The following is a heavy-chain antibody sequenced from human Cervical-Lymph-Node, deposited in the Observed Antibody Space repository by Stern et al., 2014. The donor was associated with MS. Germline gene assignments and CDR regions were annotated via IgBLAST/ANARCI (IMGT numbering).Heavy chain of an antibody. CDR3: ARIPRGVVTAIDYYGMDV. CDR1: GFSLSTSGMC. J-gene: IGHJ6*02. D-gene: IGHD2-21*02. V-gene: IGHV2-70*01. Sequence: ESGPALVKPTQTLTLTCTFSGFSLSTSGMCVSWIRQPPGKALEXLALIDWDDDKYYSTSLKTRLTISKDTSKNQVVLTMTNMDPVDTATYYCARIPRGVVTAIDYYGMDVWGQGTTVTVSS. CDR2: IDWDDDK.